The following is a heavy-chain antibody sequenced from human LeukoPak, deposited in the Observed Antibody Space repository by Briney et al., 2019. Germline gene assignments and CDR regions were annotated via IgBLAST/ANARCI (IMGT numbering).Heavy chain of an antibody. CDR1: GYTFTNYG. CDR2: VSAFNANT. J-gene: IGHJ5*02. Sequence: ASVKVSCKASGYTFTNYGVSWVRQAPGQGLEWMGWVSAFNANTNYAQKLQGRVTMTTDTSTSTAYMELSSLRSEDTAVYYCARDNSVEDTAWWFDPWGQGTLVTVSS. V-gene: IGHV1-18*01. CDR3: ARDNSVEDTAWWFDP. D-gene: IGHD4-23*01.